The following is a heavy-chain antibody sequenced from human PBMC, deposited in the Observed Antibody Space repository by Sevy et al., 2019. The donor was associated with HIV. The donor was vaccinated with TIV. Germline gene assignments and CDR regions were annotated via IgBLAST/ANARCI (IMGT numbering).Heavy chain of an antibody. V-gene: IGHV1-18*01. D-gene: IGHD3-3*01. CDR3: ARDPPVRFLEWLFGYRHQTETYYYYGMDV. CDR1: GYTFTSYG. J-gene: IGHJ6*02. Sequence: ASVQASCKASGYTFTSYGISWVRQAPGQGLEWMGWISAYNGNTNYAQKLQGRVTMTTDTSTSTAYMELRSLRSDDTAVYYCARDPPVRFLEWLFGYRHQTETYYYYGMDVWGQGTTVTVSS. CDR2: ISAYNGNT.